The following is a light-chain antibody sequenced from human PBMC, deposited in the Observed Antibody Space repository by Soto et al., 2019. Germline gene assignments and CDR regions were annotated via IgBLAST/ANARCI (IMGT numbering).Light chain of an antibody. CDR2: AAS. CDR1: QSISSY. V-gene: IGKV1-39*01. Sequence: DIQMTQSPSSLYASVGDRVTITCRASQSISSYLNWYQQKPGKAPKLLIYAASSLQSGVPSRFSGSGSGTDFTLTISSLRPEDFATYYCQQSYSSPQSTLGQGTKVDIK. CDR3: QQSYSSPQST. J-gene: IGKJ1*01.